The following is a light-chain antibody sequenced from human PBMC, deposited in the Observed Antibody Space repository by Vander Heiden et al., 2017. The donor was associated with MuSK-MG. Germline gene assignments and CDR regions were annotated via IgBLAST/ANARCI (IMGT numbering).Light chain of an antibody. V-gene: IGLV2-8*01. CDR2: EVS. J-gene: IGLJ2*01. Sequence: QSALTQPPSAPGSPGQSVPISCTGTSSDVGGSTFVSWYQQHPGKAPTLMMYEVSKRPSGVPDRFSGCKSGNTASRTVAGLQAEDEADYCCSSDAGSNNVVFGGGTKLTVL. CDR1: SSDVGGSTF. CDR3: SSDAGSNNVV.